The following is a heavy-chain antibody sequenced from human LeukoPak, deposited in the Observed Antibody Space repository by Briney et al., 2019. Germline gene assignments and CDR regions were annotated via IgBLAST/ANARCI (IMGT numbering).Heavy chain of an antibody. CDR1: GYTFTSYD. D-gene: IGHD3-22*01. CDR3: ARVATNYYDSSGYYYPDAFDI. CDR2: ISAYNGNT. V-gene: IGHV1-18*01. Sequence: ASVKVSCKASGYTFTSYDFNWLRQATGQGLEWMGWISAYNGNTNYAQKLQGRVTMTTDTSTSTAYMELRSLRSDDTAVYYRARVATNYYDSSGYYYPDAFDIWGQGTMVTVSS. J-gene: IGHJ3*02.